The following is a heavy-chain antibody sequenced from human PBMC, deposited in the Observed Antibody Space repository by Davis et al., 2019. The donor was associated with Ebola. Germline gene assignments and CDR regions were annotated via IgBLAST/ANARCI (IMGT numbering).Heavy chain of an antibody. CDR2: ITGDGSST. D-gene: IGHD2-21*01. CDR3: ARLVAYCGGDCPGDY. J-gene: IGHJ4*02. V-gene: IGHV3-74*01. CDR1: GFTFSTYW. Sequence: HTGGSLRLSCAASGFTFSTYWMHWVRQAPGKGLAWVSRITGDGSSTYYADSVKGRFTISRDNSKNTLYLQMNSLRAEDTAVYYCARLVAYCGGDCPGDYWGQGTLVTVSS.